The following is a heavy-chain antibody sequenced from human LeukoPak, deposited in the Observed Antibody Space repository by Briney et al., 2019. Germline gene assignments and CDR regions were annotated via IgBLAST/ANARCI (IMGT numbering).Heavy chain of an antibody. CDR2: IYHSGST. CDR1: GFTFSNAW. Sequence: GSLRLSCAASGFTFSNAWMSWVRQAPGKQLEWIGEIYHSGSTNYNPSLKSRIAMSVDKSKNQFSLKLRSVTAADTAIYYCAREMGGAFGDWGQGTLVTVSS. J-gene: IGHJ4*02. V-gene: IGHV4-4*02. CDR3: AREMGGAFGD. D-gene: IGHD1-26*01.